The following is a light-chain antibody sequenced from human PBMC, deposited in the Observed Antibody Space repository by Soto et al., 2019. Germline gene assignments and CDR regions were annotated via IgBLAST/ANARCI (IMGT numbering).Light chain of an antibody. V-gene: IGKV1-5*03. Sequence: IQMTPSPSTLSASVGDRVTITCRASQGITKWLAWFQQKPGKAPKLLIYKASSLESGVPSRFSGSGYETEFTLTVSSLQPEDFATYYCLQDHDDSWTFGQGTKV. CDR3: LQDHDDSWT. CDR2: KAS. CDR1: QGITKW. J-gene: IGKJ1*01.